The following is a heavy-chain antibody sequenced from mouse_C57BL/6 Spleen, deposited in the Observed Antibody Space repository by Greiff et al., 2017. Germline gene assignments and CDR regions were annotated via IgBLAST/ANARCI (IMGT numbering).Heavy chain of an antibody. CDR3: ARKGDNYEGYFDY. D-gene: IGHD1-3*01. CDR1: GYTFTSYW. V-gene: IGHV1-50*01. Sequence: QVQLQQPGAELVKPGASVKLSCKASGYTFTSYWMQWVKQRPGQGLEWIGEIDPSDSYTNYNQKFKGKATLTVDTSSSTAYMQLSSLTSGDSAVYYCARKGDNYEGYFDYWGQGTTLTVSS. J-gene: IGHJ2*01. CDR2: IDPSDSYT.